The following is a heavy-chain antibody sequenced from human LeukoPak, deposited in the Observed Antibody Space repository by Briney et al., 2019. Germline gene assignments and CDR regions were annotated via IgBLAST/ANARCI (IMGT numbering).Heavy chain of an antibody. CDR1: GYTFTGYY. J-gene: IGHJ4*02. D-gene: IGHD3-22*01. CDR3: ARDFDYDSSGYLSSDY. V-gene: IGHV1-2*02. CDR2: INPNSGGT. Sequence: ASVKVSCKASGYTFTGYYMHWVRQAPGQGLEWMGWINPNSGGTNYAQKFQGRVTMTRDTSISTAYMELSRLRSDDTAVYYCARDFDYDSSGYLSSDYWGQGTLVTVSS.